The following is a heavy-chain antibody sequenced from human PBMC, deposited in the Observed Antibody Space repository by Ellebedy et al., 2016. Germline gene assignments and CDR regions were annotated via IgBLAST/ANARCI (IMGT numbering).Heavy chain of an antibody. V-gene: IGHV4-34*01. D-gene: IGHD3-3*01. CDR1: GGSFSGYY. J-gene: IGHJ5*02. CDR3: ARHARRPSYYDFWSGHSYNWFDP. Sequence: SETLSLXXAVYGGSFSGYYWSWIRQPPGKGLEWIGEINHSGSTNYNPSLKSRVTISVDTSKNQFSLKLSSVTAADTAVYYCARHARRPSYYDFWSGHSYNWFDPWGQGTLVTVSS. CDR2: INHSGST.